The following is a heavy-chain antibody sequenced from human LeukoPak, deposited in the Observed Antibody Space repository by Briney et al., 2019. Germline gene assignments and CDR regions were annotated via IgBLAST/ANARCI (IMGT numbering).Heavy chain of an antibody. J-gene: IGHJ6*03. V-gene: IGHV1-2*02. Sequence: ASVKVSCKASGYTFTSYYMHWVRQAPGQGLEWMGWINPNSGGTNYAQKFQGRVTMTRDTSISTAYMELSRLRSDDTAVYYCARDSVARAARRGYYYYYMDVWGKGTTVTVSS. CDR2: INPNSGGT. D-gene: IGHD6-6*01. CDR3: ARDSVARAARRGYYYYYMDV. CDR1: GYTFTSYY.